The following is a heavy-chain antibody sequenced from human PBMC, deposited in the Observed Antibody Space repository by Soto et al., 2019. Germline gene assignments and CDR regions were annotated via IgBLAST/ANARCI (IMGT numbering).Heavy chain of an antibody. CDR1: FGSISSGGYY. CDR3: ASGRLIAAAEGYYYYGMGV. D-gene: IGHD6-13*01. J-gene: IGHJ6*02. V-gene: IGHV4-30-2*01. Sequence: SQTLSHTWPVPFGSISSGGYYLSFINQTPWKVLEWIGEINHSGSTNYNPSLKSRVTISVDTSKNQFSLKLSSVTAADTAVYYCASGRLIAAAEGYYYYGMGVWGQGTTVTVSS. CDR2: INHSGST.